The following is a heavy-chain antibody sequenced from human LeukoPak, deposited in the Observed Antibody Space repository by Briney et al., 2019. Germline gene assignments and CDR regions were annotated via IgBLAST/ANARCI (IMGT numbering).Heavy chain of an antibody. CDR3: ARGIVLMVYAAHAFDY. D-gene: IGHD2-8*01. J-gene: IGHJ4*02. V-gene: IGHV4-30-2*01. CDR2: IYHSGST. CDR1: GGSISSGGYY. Sequence: SETLSPTCTVSGGSISSGGYYWSWIRQPPGKGLEWIGYIYHSGSTYYNPSLKSRVTISVDRSKNQFSLKLSSVTAADTAVYYCARGIVLMVYAAHAFDYWGQGTLVTVSS.